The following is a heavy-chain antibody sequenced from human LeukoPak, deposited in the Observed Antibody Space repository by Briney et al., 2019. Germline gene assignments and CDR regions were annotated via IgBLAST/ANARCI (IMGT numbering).Heavy chain of an antibody. Sequence: GASVKVSCKASGYTFTSYDINWVRQATGQGLEWMGWTNPNSGNTGYAQKFQGRVTMTRNTSISTAYMELSSLRSEDTAVYYCAILLWFGELMDVWGKGTTVTVSS. CDR3: AILLWFGELMDV. CDR1: GYTFTSYD. V-gene: IGHV1-8*01. D-gene: IGHD3-10*01. CDR2: TNPNSGNT. J-gene: IGHJ6*04.